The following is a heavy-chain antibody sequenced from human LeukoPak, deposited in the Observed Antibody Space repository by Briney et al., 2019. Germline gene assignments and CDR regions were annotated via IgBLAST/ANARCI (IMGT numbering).Heavy chain of an antibody. D-gene: IGHD3-22*01. V-gene: IGHV3-21*01. CDR2: ISISSSYI. J-gene: IGHJ4*02. Sequence: GGSLRLSCAASGFTFSRYSMNWVRQAPGKGLEWVSSISISSSYIYYADSVKGRFTISRDNAKNSLYLQMNSLRAEDTAVYYCARDPYYYDSSGPLFDYWGQGTLVTVSS. CDR3: ARDPYYYDSSGPLFDY. CDR1: GFTFSRYS.